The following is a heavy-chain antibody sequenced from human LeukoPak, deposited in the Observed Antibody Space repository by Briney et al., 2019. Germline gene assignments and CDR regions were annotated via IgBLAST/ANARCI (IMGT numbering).Heavy chain of an antibody. CDR2: IYPGDSDT. V-gene: IGHV5-51*01. J-gene: IGHJ4*02. D-gene: IGHD6-19*01. CDR1: GYSFTSYW. Sequence: GESQRISCKGSGYSFTSYWIGWVRQMPGKGLEWMGIIYPGDSDTRYSPSFQGQVTISADKSINTAYLQWSSLKASDTAMYYCARHPRGQWLVPIDYWGQGTLVTVSS. CDR3: ARHPRGQWLVPIDY.